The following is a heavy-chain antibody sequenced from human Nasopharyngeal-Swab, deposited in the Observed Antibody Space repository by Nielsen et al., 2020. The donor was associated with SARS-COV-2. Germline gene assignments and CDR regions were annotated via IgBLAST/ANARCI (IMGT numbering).Heavy chain of an antibody. D-gene: IGHD4-11*01. V-gene: IGHV3-7*01. CDR1: GFNLSSYP. Sequence: GESLKISCAVSGFNLSSYPMSWVRQAPGKGLEWLATIKQGGGERYYVDSVKSRFTISSDNAKNSVYLQINSLRAEDTAVYYCAREANDYSNYRRGTEWFDPWGQGTLVTVSS. CDR2: IKQGGGER. J-gene: IGHJ5*02. CDR3: AREANDYSNYRRGTEWFDP.